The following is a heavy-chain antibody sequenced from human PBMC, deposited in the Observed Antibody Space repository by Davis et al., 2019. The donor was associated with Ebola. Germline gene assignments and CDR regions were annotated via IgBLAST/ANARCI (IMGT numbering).Heavy chain of an antibody. V-gene: IGHV4-59*06. D-gene: IGHD2-2*02. CDR1: GGSISSYY. CDR2: IYYSGST. J-gene: IGHJ4*02. Sequence: PGGSLRLSCTVSGGSISSYYWSWIRQPPGKGLEWIGYIYYSGSTYYNPSLKSRVTISVDTSKNQFSLKLSSVTAADTAVYYCARALGYCSSTSCYTIDYWGQGTLVTVSS. CDR3: ARALGYCSSTSCYTIDY.